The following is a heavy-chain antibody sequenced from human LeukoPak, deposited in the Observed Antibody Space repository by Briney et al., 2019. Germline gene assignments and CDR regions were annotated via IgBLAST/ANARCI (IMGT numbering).Heavy chain of an antibody. CDR1: GYTFTGHY. J-gene: IGHJ4*02. CDR3: ASTLLDDRSGYLDY. Sequence: ASVKVSCKXSGYTFTGHYIHWVRQAPGQGLEWMGRINPNSGGTKYAQKFQGRVTMTGDTSISTAYMDLNRLRSDDTAVYYCASTLLDDRSGYLDYWGQGTLVTVSS. CDR2: INPNSGGT. D-gene: IGHD3-22*01. V-gene: IGHV1-2*06.